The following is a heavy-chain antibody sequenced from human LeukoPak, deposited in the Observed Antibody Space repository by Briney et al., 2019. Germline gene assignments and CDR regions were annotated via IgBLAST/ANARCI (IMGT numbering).Heavy chain of an antibody. CDR3: ARGGVTTLVGNWFDP. J-gene: IGHJ5*02. Sequence: GGSLRLSCAASGFTFSSYEMNWVRQAPGKGLEWVSYISSSGSTIYYADSVKGRFTISRDNAKNSLYLQMNSLRAEDTAVYYCARGGVTTLVGNWFDPWGQGTLVTVSS. CDR1: GFTFSSYE. D-gene: IGHD4-17*01. CDR2: ISSSGSTI. V-gene: IGHV3-48*03.